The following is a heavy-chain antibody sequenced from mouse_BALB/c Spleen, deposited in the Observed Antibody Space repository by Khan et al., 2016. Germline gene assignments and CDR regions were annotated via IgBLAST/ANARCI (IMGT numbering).Heavy chain of an antibody. CDR3: AYRYDTMDY. CDR2: ISYSGST. Sequence: EVELVESGPSLVKPSQTLSLTCSVTGDSITSGYWNWIRKFPGNKLEYMGYISYSGSTYYNPSLKRRISITRDTSKNQYYLQLNSVTTDDTATYYCAYRYDTMDYWGQGTSVTVSS. V-gene: IGHV3-8*02. D-gene: IGHD2-14*01. CDR1: GDSITSGY. J-gene: IGHJ4*01.